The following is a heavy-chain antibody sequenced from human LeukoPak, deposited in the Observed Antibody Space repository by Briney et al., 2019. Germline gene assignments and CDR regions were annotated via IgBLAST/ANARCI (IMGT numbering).Heavy chain of an antibody. D-gene: IGHD3-22*01. CDR2: IYYSGST. CDR1: GGSISSGDYY. CDR3: ARVYAGYYYSHYFDY. Sequence: PSQTLSLTCTVSGGSISSGDYYWSWIRQPPGKGLEWIGYIYYSGSTYYNPSLKSRVTISVDTSKNQFSLKLSSVTAADTAVCYCARVYAGYYYSHYFDYWGQGTLVTVSS. V-gene: IGHV4-30-4*01. J-gene: IGHJ4*02.